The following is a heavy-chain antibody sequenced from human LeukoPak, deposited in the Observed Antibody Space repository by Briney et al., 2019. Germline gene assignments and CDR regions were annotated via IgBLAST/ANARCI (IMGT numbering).Heavy chain of an antibody. Sequence: GGSLRLSCAASGFTFSTYSMTWVRQAPGKGLEWVSYISSSSSTIYYADSVKGRFTISRDNAKNSLYLQMNSLRAEDTAVYYCALYCSSTSCYPFDFWGQGTLVTVSS. CDR1: GFTFSTYS. J-gene: IGHJ4*02. CDR2: ISSSSSTI. D-gene: IGHD2-2*01. V-gene: IGHV3-48*04. CDR3: ALYCSSTSCYPFDF.